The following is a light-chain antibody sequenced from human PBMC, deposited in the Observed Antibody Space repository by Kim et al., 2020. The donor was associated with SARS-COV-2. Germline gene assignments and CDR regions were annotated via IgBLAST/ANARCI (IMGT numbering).Light chain of an antibody. V-gene: IGLV3-19*01. CDR2: GKN. CDR1: SLRSYY. J-gene: IGLJ2*01. CDR3: NSRDSSGNHVV. Sequence: SELTQDPAVSVALGQTVRITCQGDSLRSYYASWYQQKPGQAPVLVIYGKNNRPSGIPDRFSGSSSGNTASLTITGAQAEDEADYYCNSRDSSGNHVVFG.